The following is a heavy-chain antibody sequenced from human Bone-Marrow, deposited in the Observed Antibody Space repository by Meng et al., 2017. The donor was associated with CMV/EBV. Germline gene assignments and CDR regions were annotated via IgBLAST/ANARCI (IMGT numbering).Heavy chain of an antibody. D-gene: IGHD6-13*01. Sequence: SETLSLTCTVSGGSISSSSYYWGWIRQPPGKGLEWIGSIYYSGSTYYNPSLKSRVTISVDTSKNQFSLKLSSVTAADTAVYYCGRDRGLIAAAGNLNLIDPWGQGSLVTVSS. J-gene: IGHJ5*02. CDR2: IYYSGST. CDR3: GRDRGLIAAAGNLNLIDP. CDR1: GGSISSSSYY. V-gene: IGHV4-39*07.